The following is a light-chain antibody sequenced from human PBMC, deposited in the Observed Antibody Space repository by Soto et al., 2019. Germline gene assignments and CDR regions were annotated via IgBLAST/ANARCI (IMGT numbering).Light chain of an antibody. CDR3: HQSYSTPPWT. CDR2: AAS. CDR1: QSISSY. V-gene: IGKV1-39*01. Sequence: DIQMSQSPSSLSASVGDRVTITFRASQSISSYLNWYQQKPGKAPKLLIYAASILQSGVPSRFSGSGSGTDFTLTISSLQPEDFATYYCHQSYSTPPWTFGRGTKVDIK. J-gene: IGKJ1*01.